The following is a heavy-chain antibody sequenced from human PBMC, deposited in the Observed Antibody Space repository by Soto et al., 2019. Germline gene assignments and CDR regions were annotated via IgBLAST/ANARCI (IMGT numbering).Heavy chain of an antibody. D-gene: IGHD6-13*01. CDR1: GDSISSGGYY. Sequence: QVQLQESGPGLVKPSQTLSLTCTVSGDSISSGGYYWSWIRQHPGKGLEWIGYIYYSGSTYYNPSLKSRVTISVDTSKNQFSLKLSSVTAADTAVYYCARAKKGIAAAENWFDPWGQGTLVTVSS. CDR2: IYYSGST. CDR3: ARAKKGIAAAENWFDP. J-gene: IGHJ5*02. V-gene: IGHV4-31*03.